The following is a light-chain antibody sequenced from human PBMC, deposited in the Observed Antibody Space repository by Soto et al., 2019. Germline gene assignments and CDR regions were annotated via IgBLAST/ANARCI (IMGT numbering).Light chain of an antibody. CDR2: DVS. CDR3: LQGATYPYT. Sequence: AIQMTQSPSSLSASVGDRVTIACRASQAIGNDLAWFQQKSGKAPKLLVYDVSTVQSGVSSRFIGSRSGTNFPLTICGLQPEDFAAYYCLQGATYPYTFGQRTRLDMK. CDR1: QAIGND. J-gene: IGKJ2*01. V-gene: IGKV1-6*01.